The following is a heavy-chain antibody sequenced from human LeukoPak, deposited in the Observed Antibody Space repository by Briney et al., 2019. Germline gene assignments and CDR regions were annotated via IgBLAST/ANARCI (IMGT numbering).Heavy chain of an antibody. D-gene: IGHD5-24*01. CDR3: ARDRTRDGYNQGRVFDY. CDR1: GFTFSSYG. V-gene: IGHV3-30*19. J-gene: IGHJ4*02. CDR2: ISYDGSNK. Sequence: GGSLRLSCAASGFTFSSYGMHWVRQAPDKGLEWVAVISYDGSNKYYADSVKGRFTISRDNSKNTLFLQMNSLRGEDTAVYYCARDRTRDGYNQGRVFDYWGQGTLVTVTS.